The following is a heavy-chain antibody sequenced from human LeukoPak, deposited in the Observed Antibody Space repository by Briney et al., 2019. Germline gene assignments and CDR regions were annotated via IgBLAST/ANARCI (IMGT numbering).Heavy chain of an antibody. CDR1: GGSISSYY. Sequence: SETLSLTCTVSGGSISSYYWSWIRQPPGKGLEWIGYIYYSGSTNYNPSLKSRVTISVDTSKNQFSLKLSSVTAADTAVYYCARANQETIVGGIEDAFDIWGQGTMVTVSS. V-gene: IGHV4-59*01. CDR3: ARANQETIVGGIEDAFDI. CDR2: IYYSGST. J-gene: IGHJ3*02. D-gene: IGHD1-26*01.